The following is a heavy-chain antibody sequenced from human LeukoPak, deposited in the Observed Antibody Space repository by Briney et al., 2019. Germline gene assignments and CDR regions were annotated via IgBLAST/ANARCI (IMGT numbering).Heavy chain of an antibody. J-gene: IGHJ4*02. CDR2: IYYSGRT. Sequence: PSETLSLTCTVSGGSISSGDYYWSWIRQHPGKGLEWIGSIYYSGRTYYNPSLKSRVTISVDTSKNQFSLKLSSVTAADTAVYYCARDYRGWYYFDYWGQGTLVTVSS. CDR1: GGSISSGDYY. V-gene: IGHV4-31*03. CDR3: ARDYRGWYYFDY. D-gene: IGHD6-19*01.